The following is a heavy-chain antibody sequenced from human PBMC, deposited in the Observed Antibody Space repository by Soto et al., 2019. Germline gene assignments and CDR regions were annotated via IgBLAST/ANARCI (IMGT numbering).Heavy chain of an antibody. CDR1: GFTFSNYA. CDR2: ISSSGGST. D-gene: IGHD1-1*01. CDR3: ARNTITHTHF. Sequence: GGSLRLSCAASGFTFSNYAMSWVRLAPGKGLEWVSAISSSGGSTYYADSVKGRFTISRDNSKNSLYLQMNSLRAEDTAVYYCARNTITHTHFWCPGTLVTVSS. J-gene: IGHJ4*02. V-gene: IGHV3-23*01.